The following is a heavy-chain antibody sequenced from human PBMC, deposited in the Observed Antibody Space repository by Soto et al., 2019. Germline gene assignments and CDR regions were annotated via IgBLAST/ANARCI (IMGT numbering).Heavy chain of an antibody. CDR2: INPNSGGT. D-gene: IGHD6-13*01. V-gene: IGHV1-2*04. CDR3: AGTIAAAGTRYGMDV. CDR1: GYTFTGYY. Sequence: ASVKVSCKASGYTFTGYYMHWVRQAPGQGLEWMGWINPNSGGTNYAQKSQGWVTMTRDTSISTAYMELSRLRSDDTAVYYCAGTIAAAGTRYGMDVWGQGTKVTVSS. J-gene: IGHJ6*02.